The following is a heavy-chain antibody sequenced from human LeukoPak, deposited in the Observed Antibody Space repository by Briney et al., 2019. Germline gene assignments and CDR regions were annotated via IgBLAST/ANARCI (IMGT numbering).Heavy chain of an antibody. CDR1: GFTVSSNY. J-gene: IGHJ6*02. CDR3: ARVPPNTYYYDSSGHPDV. CDR2: IYSGGST. V-gene: IGHV3-66*01. D-gene: IGHD3-22*01. Sequence: GGSLRLSCAASGFTVSSNYMSWVRQAPGKGLEWVSVIYSGGSTYYADSVKGRFTISRDNSKNTLYLQMNSLGAEDTAVYYCARVPPNTYYYDSSGHPDVWGQEHTVTVAS.